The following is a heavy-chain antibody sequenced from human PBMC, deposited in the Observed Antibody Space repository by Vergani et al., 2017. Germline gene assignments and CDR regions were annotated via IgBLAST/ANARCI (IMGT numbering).Heavy chain of an antibody. J-gene: IGHJ5*02. CDR1: GGSISSYY. Sequence: QVQLQESGPGLVKPSETLSLTCTVSGGSISSYYWSWIRQPPGKGLEWIGYIYYSGSTNYNPSLKSRVTMSVDTSKNQFSLKLSSVTAADTAVYYCARDNDYIWGSSNWFDPWGQGTLVTVSS. D-gene: IGHD3-16*01. V-gene: IGHV4-59*12. CDR3: ARDNDYIWGSSNWFDP. CDR2: IYYSGST.